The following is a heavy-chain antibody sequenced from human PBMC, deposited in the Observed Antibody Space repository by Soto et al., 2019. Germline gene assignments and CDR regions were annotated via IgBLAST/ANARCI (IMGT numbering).Heavy chain of an antibody. CDR3: AEGGYGDDAFDI. CDR2: ISSSGSII. CDR1: GFTFSGYS. D-gene: IGHD5-12*01. V-gene: IGHV3-48*04. Sequence: GESLKISCAASGFTFSGYSMNWVRQAPGEGLEWISYISSSGSIIYYADSVKGRFTISRDNAKNSLYLQMNSLRAEDTAVYYCAEGGYGDDAFDIWGQGTMVTVSS. J-gene: IGHJ3*02.